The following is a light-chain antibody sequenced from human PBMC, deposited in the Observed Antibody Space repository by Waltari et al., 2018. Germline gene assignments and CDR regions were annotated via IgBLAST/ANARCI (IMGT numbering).Light chain of an antibody. CDR3: QQHGTLPAT. V-gene: IGKV3-20*01. J-gene: IGKJ1*01. CDR2: RAS. Sequence: EIVLTQSPGTASLSPGERATLSCRARQRVGSSSLAWYQQKPGQAPRLVIYRASRRATGIPDRFSGSGSGTDFSLTISRLEPEDFAVYYCQQHGTLPATFGQGTKVEIK. CDR1: QRVGSSS.